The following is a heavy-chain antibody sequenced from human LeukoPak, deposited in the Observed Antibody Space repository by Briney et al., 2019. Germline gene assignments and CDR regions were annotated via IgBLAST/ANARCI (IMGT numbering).Heavy chain of an antibody. J-gene: IGHJ5*02. D-gene: IGHD6-19*01. Sequence: PGGSLRLSCATSGFTFSSYEMNWVRQAPGKGLEWVSYISSSGSTIYYADSVKGRFTISGDNAKNSLYLQMNSLRAEDTAVYYCARASIAVAGINWFDPWGQGTLVTVSS. CDR1: GFTFSSYE. CDR3: ARASIAVAGINWFDP. CDR2: ISSSGSTI. V-gene: IGHV3-48*03.